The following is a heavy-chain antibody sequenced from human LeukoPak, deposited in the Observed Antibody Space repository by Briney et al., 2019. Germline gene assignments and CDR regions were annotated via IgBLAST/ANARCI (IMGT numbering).Heavy chain of an antibody. CDR3: ARDQQAAAGPGHAFDI. D-gene: IGHD6-13*01. V-gene: IGHV3-23*01. J-gene: IGHJ3*02. CDR2: ISGSGGST. Sequence: GGSLRLSCAASGFTFSSYAMSWVRQAPGKGLEWVSAISGSGGSTYYADSVKGRFTISRDNAKNSLYLQMNSLRAEDTAVYYCARDQQAAAGPGHAFDIWGQGTMVTVSS. CDR1: GFTFSSYA.